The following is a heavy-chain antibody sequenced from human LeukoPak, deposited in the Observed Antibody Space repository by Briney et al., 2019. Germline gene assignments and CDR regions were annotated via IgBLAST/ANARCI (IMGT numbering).Heavy chain of an antibody. CDR1: GLIFGSYA. CDR2: ISGSGETT. Sequence: PGGSLRLSCGVSGLIFGSYAMNWVRQAPGKGLEWVSSISGSGETTYYADSVKGRFTISRDNSKNTLYLQMNSLRADDTAVCYCAKDAYSSGWYLTSSYFDYWGQGTLVTVSS. J-gene: IGHJ4*02. D-gene: IGHD6-19*01. V-gene: IGHV3-23*01. CDR3: AKDAYSSGWYLTSSYFDY.